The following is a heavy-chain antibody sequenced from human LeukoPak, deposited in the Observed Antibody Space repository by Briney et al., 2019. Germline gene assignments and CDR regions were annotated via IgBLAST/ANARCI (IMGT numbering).Heavy chain of an antibody. D-gene: IGHD4-11*01. Sequence: GGSLRLSCAASGFTFSNCEMNWVRQAPGKGLEWISYINNGGSTKYYADSVRGRFTISRDNAKNSLYLQMSSLRAEDTAVYYCAASEQTTLDVWGQGTTVAVSS. CDR2: INNGGSTK. CDR3: AASEQTTLDV. J-gene: IGHJ3*01. V-gene: IGHV3-48*03. CDR1: GFTFSNCE.